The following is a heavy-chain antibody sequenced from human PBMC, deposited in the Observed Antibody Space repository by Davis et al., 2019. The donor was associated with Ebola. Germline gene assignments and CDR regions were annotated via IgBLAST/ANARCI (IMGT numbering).Heavy chain of an antibody. Sequence: ASVKVSCKASGGTFSSYAISWVRQAPGQGLEWMGWINPNSGGTNYAQKFQGWVTMTRDTSISTAYMELSRLRSDDTAVYYCARGTMITFGATAALGAPKYYYYGMDVWGQGTTVTVSS. V-gene: IGHV1-2*04. D-gene: IGHD3-16*01. CDR3: ARGTMITFGATAALGAPKYYYYGMDV. J-gene: IGHJ6*02. CDR1: GGTFSSYA. CDR2: INPNSGGT.